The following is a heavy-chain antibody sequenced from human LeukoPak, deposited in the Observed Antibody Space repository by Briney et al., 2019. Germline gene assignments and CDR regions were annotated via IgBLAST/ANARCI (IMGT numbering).Heavy chain of an antibody. Sequence: PGGSLRLSCAASGFTVSSNYMSWVRQAPGKGLEWVSVIYSGGSTYYADSVKGRFTISRDNSKNTLHLQMNSLRAEDTAVYYCARSASSGYVFFDYWGQGTLVTVSS. CDR1: GFTVSSNY. CDR3: ARSASSGYVFFDY. D-gene: IGHD5-12*01. V-gene: IGHV3-66*01. CDR2: IYSGGST. J-gene: IGHJ4*02.